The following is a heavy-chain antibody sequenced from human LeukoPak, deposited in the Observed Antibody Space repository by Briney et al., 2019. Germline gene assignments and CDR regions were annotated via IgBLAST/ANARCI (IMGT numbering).Heavy chain of an antibody. V-gene: IGHV1-2*02. CDR1: GYTFTGYY. J-gene: IGHJ4*01. CDR3: ARTGGSSYGPFPFDY. Sequence: ASVKVSCKASGYTFTGYYMHWVRQAPGQGLEWMGWINPNSGGTNYAQKFQGRVTMTRDTSISTAYMELSRLRSDDTAVHYCARTGGSSYGPFPFDYRGQGTLVTVSS. CDR2: INPNSGGT. D-gene: IGHD5-18*01.